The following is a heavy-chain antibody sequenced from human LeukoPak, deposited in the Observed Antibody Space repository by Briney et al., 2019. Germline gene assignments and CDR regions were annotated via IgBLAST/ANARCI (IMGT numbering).Heavy chain of an antibody. V-gene: IGHV4-59*01. CDR3: ARDGGYGSGSAL. J-gene: IGHJ4*02. D-gene: IGHD3-10*01. CDR1: GGSISNYY. Sequence: PSETLSLTCTVFGGSISNYYWTWIRQPPGKGPEWIGSIYYDGSTNYNPSLKSRVTISLDTPKNQFSLKLSSVTAADTAVYYCARDGGYGSGSALWGQGTLITVSS. CDR2: IYYDGST.